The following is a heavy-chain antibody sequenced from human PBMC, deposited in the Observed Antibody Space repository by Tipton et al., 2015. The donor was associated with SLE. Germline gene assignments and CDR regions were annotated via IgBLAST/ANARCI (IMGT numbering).Heavy chain of an antibody. CDR1: GFTFSSYA. D-gene: IGHD3-22*01. Sequence: SLRLSCAASGFTFSSYAMHWVRQAPGKGLEWVAVISYDGSNKYYADSVKGRFNISRDNSKNTLYLQMNSLRAEDTAVYYCARGGTYYYDSEWDYWGQGTLVTVSS. J-gene: IGHJ4*02. CDR2: ISYDGSNK. CDR3: ARGGTYYYDSEWDY. V-gene: IGHV3-30*04.